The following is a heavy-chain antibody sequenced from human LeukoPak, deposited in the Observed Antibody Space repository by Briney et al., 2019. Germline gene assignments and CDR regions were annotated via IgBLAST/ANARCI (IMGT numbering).Heavy chain of an antibody. CDR2: ISGSGGST. CDR3: AKDRRRDIVLMVYAM. Sequence: GGSLRLSCAASGFTFSSYAMSWVRQAPGKGLEWVSAISGSGGSTYYADSVKGRFTISSDNSKNTLYLQMNSLRAEDTAVYYCAKDRRRDIVLMVYAMWGQGTLVTVSS. V-gene: IGHV3-23*01. D-gene: IGHD2-8*01. J-gene: IGHJ4*02. CDR1: GFTFSSYA.